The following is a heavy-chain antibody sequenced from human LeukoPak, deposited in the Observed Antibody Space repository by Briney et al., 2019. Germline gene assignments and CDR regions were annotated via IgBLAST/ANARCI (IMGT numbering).Heavy chain of an antibody. J-gene: IGHJ3*02. V-gene: IGHV3-23*01. CDR3: AKGYDYVWGSYRLHAFDI. Sequence: GSLRLSCVASGFTFSGYAMSWVRQAPGKGLEWVSTISGGTGSTYYADSVKGRFTISRDNSRNTLYLQMNSLRAEDTAVYYCAKGYDYVWGSYRLHAFDIWGQGTVVTVSS. CDR2: ISGGTGST. D-gene: IGHD3-16*02. CDR1: GFTFSGYA.